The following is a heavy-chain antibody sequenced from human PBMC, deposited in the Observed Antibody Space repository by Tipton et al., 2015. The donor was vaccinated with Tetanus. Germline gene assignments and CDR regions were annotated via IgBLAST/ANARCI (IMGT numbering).Heavy chain of an antibody. CDR1: GYTFTSYL. J-gene: IGHJ6*02. Sequence: QSVAEVKKPGASVKVSCKASGYTFTSYLIHWVRQAPGQGLEWMGIINPNDGERMYAQRFQGRLTMTRDTSTSTVYMDLSSLGSDDTAVYYCARVQEQRIYYYGMDVWGQGTTVTVSS. CDR2: INPNDGER. CDR3: ARVQEQRIYYYGMDV. D-gene: IGHD6-25*01. V-gene: IGHV1-46*01.